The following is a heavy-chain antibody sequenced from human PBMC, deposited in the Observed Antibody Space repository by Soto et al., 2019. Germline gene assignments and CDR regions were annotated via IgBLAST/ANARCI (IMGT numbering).Heavy chain of an antibody. J-gene: IGHJ6*03. V-gene: IGHV3-23*01. CDR1: GFTFSAFA. Sequence: GGSLRLSCAASGFTFSAFAMNWVRQAPGKGLEWVSAITGSGGSTYYVDSAKGRFTISRDNSKNTLHLQMNSLRAEDSAVYYCAKLSGYDYYYYIDVWGKGTTVTVSS. D-gene: IGHD1-26*01. CDR3: AKLSGYDYYYYIDV. CDR2: ITGSGGST.